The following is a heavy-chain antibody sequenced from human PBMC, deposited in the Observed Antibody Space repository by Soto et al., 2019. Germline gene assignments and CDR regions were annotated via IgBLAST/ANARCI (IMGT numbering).Heavy chain of an antibody. CDR2: INHSGST. CDR1: GGSFSGYY. J-gene: IGHJ4*02. D-gene: IGHD2-2*01. V-gene: IGHV4-34*01. CDR3: AKSKNCSSTSCPRGGFDY. Sequence: SETLCLTCAVYGGSFSGYYWSWIRQPPGKGLEWIGEINHSGSTNYNPSLKSRVTISVDTSKNQFSLKLSSVTAADTAVYYCAKSKNCSSTSCPRGGFDYWGQGTLVTVSS.